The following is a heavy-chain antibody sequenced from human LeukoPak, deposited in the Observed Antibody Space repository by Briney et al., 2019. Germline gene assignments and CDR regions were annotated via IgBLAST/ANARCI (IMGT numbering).Heavy chain of an antibody. D-gene: IGHD1-14*01. Sequence: GGSLRLSCAASGFTFSSYAMHWVRQAPGKGLEWVAVISYDGSNKYYADSVKGRFTISRDNSKNTLYLQMNSLRAEDMAVYYCARRPLPGVFDYWGQGTLVTVSS. J-gene: IGHJ4*02. CDR1: GFTFSSYA. CDR3: ARRPLPGVFDY. V-gene: IGHV3-30*07. CDR2: ISYDGSNK.